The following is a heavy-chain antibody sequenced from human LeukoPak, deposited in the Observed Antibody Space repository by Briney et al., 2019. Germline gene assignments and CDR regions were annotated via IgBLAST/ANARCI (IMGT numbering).Heavy chain of an antibody. J-gene: IGHJ4*02. D-gene: IGHD5-24*01. Sequence: VASVKVSCKASGYTFTGYYIHWVRQAPGQGLEWMGWINPHSGGTNYAQKFQGGVTMTRDTSITTAYMELSSLRSDDTAVYYCARFEQEMATIGRIGFFDYWGQGTLVTVSS. CDR1: GYTFTGYY. CDR2: INPHSGGT. V-gene: IGHV1-2*02. CDR3: ARFEQEMATIGRIGFFDY.